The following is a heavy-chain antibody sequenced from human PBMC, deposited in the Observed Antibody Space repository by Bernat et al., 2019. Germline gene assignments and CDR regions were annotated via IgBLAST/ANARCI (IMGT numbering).Heavy chain of an antibody. CDR3: ASKIGILVAGPFYDY. D-gene: IGHD6-19*01. J-gene: IGHJ4*02. V-gene: IGHV4-30-4*01. Sequence: QVQLQESGPGLVKPSQTLSLPCTVSGGSISSGDYYWSWIRQPPGKGLEWIGYIYYSGSTYYNPSLKSRVTISVDKSKNQFSLRLNSVTAADTAVYYCASKIGILVAGPFYDYWGQGTLVTVSS. CDR1: GGSISSGDYY. CDR2: IYYSGST.